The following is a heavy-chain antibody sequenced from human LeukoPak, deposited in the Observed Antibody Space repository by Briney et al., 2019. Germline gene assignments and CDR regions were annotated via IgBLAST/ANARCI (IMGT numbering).Heavy chain of an antibody. CDR3: VQSGGMDV. J-gene: IGHJ6*02. V-gene: IGHV3-74*01. CDR1: GFTFSRFS. Sequence: GGSLRLSCAASGFTFSRFSMHWVREAPGRGLMWVSRISSDGISTNYADSVKGRFTISRDNSKNTLYLQMNSLRAEDTAVYYCVQSGGMDVWGQGTTVTVSS. CDR2: ISSDGIST.